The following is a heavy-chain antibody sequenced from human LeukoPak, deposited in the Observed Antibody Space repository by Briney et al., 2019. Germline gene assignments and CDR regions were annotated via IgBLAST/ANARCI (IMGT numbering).Heavy chain of an antibody. CDR1: GYTFTSYD. CDR2: MNPNSGNT. D-gene: IGHD5-18*01. Sequence: ASVKVSCKASGYTFTSYDINWVRQATGQGLVWMGWMNPNSGNTGYAQKFQGRVTMTRNTSISTAYMELSSLRSEDTAVYYCATGYSYGYGKFDYWGQGTLAIVSS. V-gene: IGHV1-8*01. CDR3: ATGYSYGYGKFDY. J-gene: IGHJ4*02.